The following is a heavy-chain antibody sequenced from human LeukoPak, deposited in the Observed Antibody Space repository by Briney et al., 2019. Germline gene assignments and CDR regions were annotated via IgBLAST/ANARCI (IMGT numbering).Heavy chain of an antibody. CDR1: GFTVSSNY. CDR3: ARWEVVVAAMY. V-gene: IGHV3-53*01. CDR2: IYSGGST. Sequence: GGSLRLSCAASGFTVSSNYMSWVRQAPGKGLEWVSVIYSGGSTYYADSVKGRFTISRDNSKNTLYLQMNSLRAEDTAVYYCARWEVVVAAMYWGQGTLVTVSS. J-gene: IGHJ4*02. D-gene: IGHD2-15*01.